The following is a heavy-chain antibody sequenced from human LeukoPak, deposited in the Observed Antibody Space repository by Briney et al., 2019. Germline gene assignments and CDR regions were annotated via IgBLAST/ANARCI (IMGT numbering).Heavy chain of an antibody. CDR3: ARVFLFMVPSRRYYGMDV. CDR1: GGSFSGYY. Sequence: SETLSLTCAVYGGSFSGYYWSWIRQPPGKELEWIGEINHSGSTNYNPSLKSRVTISVDTSKNQFSLKLSSVTAADTAVYYCARVFLFMVPSRRYYGMDVWGKGTTVTVSS. V-gene: IGHV4-34*01. CDR2: INHSGST. J-gene: IGHJ6*04. D-gene: IGHD3-10*01.